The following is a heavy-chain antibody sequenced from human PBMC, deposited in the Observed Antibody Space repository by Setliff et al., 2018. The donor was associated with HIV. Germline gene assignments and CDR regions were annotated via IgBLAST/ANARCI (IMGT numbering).Heavy chain of an antibody. V-gene: IGHV2-5*02. D-gene: IGHD3-9*01. J-gene: IGHJ4*02. CDR2: LFWDGDN. Sequence: SGPTLVNPTQTLTLTCAFSGFSLSTSGVGVGWIRQPPGKALEWLAILFWDGDNYYSPSLQSRLTVTKGTSRNQVVLTMTDMDPVDTATYYCAHSFYDLLTAYSFFDYWGQGALVTVSS. CDR3: AHSFYDLLTAYSFFDY. CDR1: GFSLSTSGVG.